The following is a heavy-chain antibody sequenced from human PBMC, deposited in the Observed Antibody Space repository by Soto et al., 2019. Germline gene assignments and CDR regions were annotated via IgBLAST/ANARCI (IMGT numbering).Heavy chain of an antibody. V-gene: IGHV4-59*01. CDR3: ARGDGGYDSSGYSFDY. J-gene: IGHJ4*02. Sequence: TSETLSLTCTVSGGSISSYYWSWIRQPPGKGLEWIGYIYYSGSTNYNPSLKSRVTISVDTSKNQFSLKLSSVTAADTAVYYCARGDGGYDSSGYSFDYWGQGTLVTVSS. D-gene: IGHD3-22*01. CDR1: GGSISSYY. CDR2: IYYSGST.